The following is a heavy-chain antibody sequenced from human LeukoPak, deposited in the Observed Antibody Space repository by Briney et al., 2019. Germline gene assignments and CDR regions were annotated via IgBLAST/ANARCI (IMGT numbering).Heavy chain of an antibody. V-gene: IGHV3-21*01. Sequence: PGGSLRLSCAASGFTFSSYSMNWVRQAPGKGLEWVSSISSSSSYIYYADSVKGRFTISRDNAKNSLYLQMNSLRAEDTAVYYCARYSSSWKAFDYWGQGTLVTVSS. CDR3: ARYSSSWKAFDY. CDR1: GFTFSSYS. D-gene: IGHD6-6*01. J-gene: IGHJ4*02. CDR2: ISSSSSYI.